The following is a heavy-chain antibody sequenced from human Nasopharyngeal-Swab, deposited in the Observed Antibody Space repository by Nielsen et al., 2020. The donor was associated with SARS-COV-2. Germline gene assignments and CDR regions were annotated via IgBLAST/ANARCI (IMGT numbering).Heavy chain of an antibody. V-gene: IGHV3-33*01. D-gene: IGHD3-10*01. Sequence: GGSLRLSCAASGFTFSSYGMHWVRQAPGKGLEWVAVIWYDGSNKYYADSVKGRFTISRDNSKNTLYLQMNSLRAEDTAVYYCARDRTMVRGEFMIDPWGQGTLVTVSS. CDR2: IWYDGSNK. CDR3: ARDRTMVRGEFMIDP. J-gene: IGHJ5*02. CDR1: GFTFSSYG.